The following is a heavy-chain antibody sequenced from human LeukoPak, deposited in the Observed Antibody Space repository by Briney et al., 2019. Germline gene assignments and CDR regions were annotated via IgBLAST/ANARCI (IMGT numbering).Heavy chain of an antibody. D-gene: IGHD3-10*01. CDR2: INPNSGGT. V-gene: IGHV1-2*02. CDR3: ARDVIPYGSGSRNYYGMDV. CDR1: GYTFTGYY. J-gene: IGHJ6*02. Sequence: ASVTVSCKASGYTFTGYYMHWVRQAPGQGLEWMGWINPNSGGTNYAQKFQGRVTMTRDTSISTAYMELSSLRSEDTAVYYCARDVIPYGSGSRNYYGMDVWGQGTTVTVSS.